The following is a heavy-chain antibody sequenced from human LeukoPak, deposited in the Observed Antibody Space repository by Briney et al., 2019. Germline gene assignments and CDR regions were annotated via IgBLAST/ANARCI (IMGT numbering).Heavy chain of an antibody. J-gene: IGHJ4*02. CDR1: GGTFSSYA. CDR2: IIPILGIA. CDR3: ASMGYDSSGYYIDY. V-gene: IGHV1-69*04. D-gene: IGHD3-22*01. Sequence: SVKVSCKASGGTFSSYAISWVRQAPGQGLEWMGRIIPILGIANYAQKFQGRVTITADKSTSKAYMELSSLRSEDTAVYYCASMGYDSSGYYIDYWGQGTLVTVSS.